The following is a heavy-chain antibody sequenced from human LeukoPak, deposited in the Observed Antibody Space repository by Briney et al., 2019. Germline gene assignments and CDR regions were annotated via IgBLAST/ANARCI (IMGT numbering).Heavy chain of an antibody. J-gene: IGHJ4*02. CDR1: GYTFSSYG. CDR3: ARDNGHKSVDY. CDR2: ISGYNGNT. V-gene: IGHV1-18*01. Sequence: ASVKVSCKTSGYTFSSYGISWLRQAPGQGLEWMGWISGYNGNTNYLQKFQGRVTMTMDTSTSTLHLEVRSLRSDDTAVYYCARDNGHKSVDYWGQGTLVTVSS. D-gene: IGHD2-21*01.